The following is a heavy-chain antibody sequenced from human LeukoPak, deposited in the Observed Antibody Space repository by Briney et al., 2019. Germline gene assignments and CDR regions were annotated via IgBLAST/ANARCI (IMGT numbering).Heavy chain of an antibody. D-gene: IGHD2-15*01. J-gene: IGHJ5*02. CDR2: IKQDGSEK. CDR1: GFSFSNHW. V-gene: IGHV3-7*01. Sequence: GGSLRLSCAASGFSFSNHWMSWVRQAPGKGLEWVANIKQDGSEKYYVDSVEGRFTISRDNAKNSLYLQMNSLRVEDTAVYYCARDPRVGYCSASSCQGGYNYFDPWGQGTLVTVTS. CDR3: ARDPRVGYCSASSCQGGYNYFDP.